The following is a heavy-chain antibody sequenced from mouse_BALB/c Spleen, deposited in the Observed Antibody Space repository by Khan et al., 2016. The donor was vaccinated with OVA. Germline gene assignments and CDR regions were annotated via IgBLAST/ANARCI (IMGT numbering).Heavy chain of an antibody. CDR3: SRSWTMDY. V-gene: IGHV5-15*02. Sequence: EVELVESGRGLVQPGGSRKLSCAASGFTFSDYGMAWVRQAPGKGPEWVAFISNLAYNIYYTDTVTGRFTISRENAMNTLYLEMSSLRSEDSAMYYCSRSWTMDYWGQGTSVTVSS. J-gene: IGHJ4*01. CDR2: ISNLAYNI. CDR1: GFTFSDYG.